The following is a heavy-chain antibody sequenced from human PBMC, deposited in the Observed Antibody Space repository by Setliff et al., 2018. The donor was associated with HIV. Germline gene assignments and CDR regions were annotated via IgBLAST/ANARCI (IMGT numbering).Heavy chain of an antibody. CDR1: GGSTRTSGYY. D-gene: IGHD3-10*01. J-gene: IGHJ3*02. V-gene: IGHV4-39*01. CDR3: ATSAESGFGIHWGVFNI. CDR2: IYSSGST. Sequence: SETLSLTCTVSGGSTRTSGYYWGWIRQPPGKGREWIGSIYSSGSTYYNPSLKSRVSISVDTSKNQFSLKLRSVTAADTADYYCATSAESGFGIHWGVFNIWGQGTRVTVTS.